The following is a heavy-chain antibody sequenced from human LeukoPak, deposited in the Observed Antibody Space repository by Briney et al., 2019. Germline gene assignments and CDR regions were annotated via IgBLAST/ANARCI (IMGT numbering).Heavy chain of an antibody. CDR1: GYTFTNYW. CDR3: ARQGENVALDL. CDR2: INPGDSDT. V-gene: IGHV5-51*01. J-gene: IGHJ5*02. Sequence: GESLKISCKGSGYTFTNYWIAWVRQMPGKGLEWMAIINPGDSDTRFSPSFQGQVTISVDKSISTAYVQWSSLKASDTAMYYCARQGENVALDLWGQGTLVTVSS. D-gene: IGHD3-10*01.